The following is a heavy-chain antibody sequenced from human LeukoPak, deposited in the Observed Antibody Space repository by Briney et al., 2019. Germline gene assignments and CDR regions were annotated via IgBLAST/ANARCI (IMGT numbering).Heavy chain of an antibody. V-gene: IGHV3-48*03. J-gene: IGHJ4*02. CDR2: ISSSGSTI. CDR3: ARVTYSSGWSFDY. CDR1: GFTFSSYE. D-gene: IGHD6-19*01. Sequence: GALRLSCAASGFTFSSYEMNWVRQAPGKGLEWVSYISSSGSTIYYADSVKGRFTISRDNAKNSLYLQMNSLRAEDTAVYYCARVTYSSGWSFDYWGQGTLVTVSS.